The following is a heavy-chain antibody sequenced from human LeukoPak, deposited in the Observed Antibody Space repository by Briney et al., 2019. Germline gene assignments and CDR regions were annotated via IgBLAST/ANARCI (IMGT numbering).Heavy chain of an antibody. CDR1: GGSISSYY. J-gene: IGHJ6*02. V-gene: IGHV4-59*08. CDR2: VYYSGST. Sequence: RTSETLSLTCTVSGGSISSYYWSWIRQPPGRGLEWIGYVYYSGSTNYNPSLKSRLTISVDTSKNQFSLKLSSVTAADTAVYYCARQVGINPMDVWGQGTTVTVSS. CDR3: ARQVGINPMDV. D-gene: IGHD3-10*01.